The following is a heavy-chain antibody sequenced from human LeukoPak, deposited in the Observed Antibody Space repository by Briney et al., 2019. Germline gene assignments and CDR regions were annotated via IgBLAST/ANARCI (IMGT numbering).Heavy chain of an antibody. CDR3: ARQVGYYGSGSYSSYPDY. CDR2: INPSGGST. CDR1: GYTFTGYY. D-gene: IGHD3-10*01. J-gene: IGHJ4*02. Sequence: ASVKVSCKASGYTFTGYYMHWVRQAPGQGLEWMGIINPSGGSTSYAQKFQGRVTMTRDTSTSTVYMELSSLRSEDTAVYYCARQVGYYGSGSYSSYPDYWGQGTLVTVSS. V-gene: IGHV1-46*01.